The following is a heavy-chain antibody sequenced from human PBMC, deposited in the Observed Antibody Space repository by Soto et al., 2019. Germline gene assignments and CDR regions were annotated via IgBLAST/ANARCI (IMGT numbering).Heavy chain of an antibody. CDR1: GGTFNSYA. J-gene: IGHJ3*02. V-gene: IGHV1-69*13. Sequence: SVKVSCKASGGTFNSYAISWVRQVPGQGLEWMGGIIPMFGAVSYAQKFQGRVTITADESTSTAYMDLSSLRSDDTAVYYCARDIWLATSAFDIWGQGTMVTVSS. CDR3: ARDIWLATSAFDI. D-gene: IGHD5-12*01. CDR2: IIPMFGAV.